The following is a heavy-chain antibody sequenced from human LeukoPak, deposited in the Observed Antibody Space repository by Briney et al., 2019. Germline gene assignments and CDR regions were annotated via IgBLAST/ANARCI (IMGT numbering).Heavy chain of an antibody. D-gene: IGHD3-3*01. Sequence: HPGGSLRLSCAASGFTFSSYAMSWVRQAPGKGLEWVSAISGSGGSTYYADSVKGRFTISRDNSKNTLYLQMNSLRAEDTAVYYCAKTRDYDFWSGPYYWGQGTLVTVSS. CDR2: ISGSGGST. J-gene: IGHJ4*02. V-gene: IGHV3-23*01. CDR1: GFTFSSYA. CDR3: AKTRDYDFWSGPYY.